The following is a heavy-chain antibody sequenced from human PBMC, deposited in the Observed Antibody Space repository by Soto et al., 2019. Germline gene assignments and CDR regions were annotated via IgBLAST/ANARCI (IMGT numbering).Heavy chain of an antibody. J-gene: IGHJ4*02. D-gene: IGHD3-16*02. V-gene: IGHV4-34*01. CDR3: ARARGVMITFGGVIAYDY. CDR2: INHSGGT. CDR1: GGSFSGYY. Sequence: QVQLQQWGAGLLKPSETLSLTCAVYGGSFSGYYWSWIRQPPGKGLEWIGEINHSGGTNYNPSLKSRVTISVATSKNQCSLKVRSVTAADTAVYYCARARGVMITFGGVIAYDYWGQGTLVTVSS.